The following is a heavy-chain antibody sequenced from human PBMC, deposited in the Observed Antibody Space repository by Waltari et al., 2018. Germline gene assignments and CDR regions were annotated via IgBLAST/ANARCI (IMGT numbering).Heavy chain of an antibody. D-gene: IGHD4-17*01. J-gene: IGHJ4*02. CDR2: ISSSSSTI. V-gene: IGHV3-48*01. CDR1: GFTFSSYS. Sequence: EVQLVESGGGLVQPGGSLRLSCAASGFTFSSYSMNWVRQAPGKGLEWVSYISSSSSTIYYADSVKGLFSISRDNSKNSLYLQMNSLRAEDTAVYYCARVLYGDYEWGQGTLVTVSS. CDR3: ARVLYGDYE.